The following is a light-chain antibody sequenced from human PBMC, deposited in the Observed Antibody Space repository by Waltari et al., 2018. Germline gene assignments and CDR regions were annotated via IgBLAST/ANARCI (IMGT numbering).Light chain of an antibody. V-gene: IGKV3-20*01. CDR2: GAS. Sequence: EIVLTQSPGTLSLSPGERATLSCRASQTVRTTYLAWYQQKPGQAPTLLSYGASIMATCHPDRFRGSVSGTDFSLTISSLEPEDFAVYYCQQYDISPLTFGGGTKVEIK. CDR1: QTVRTTY. CDR3: QQYDISPLT. J-gene: IGKJ4*01.